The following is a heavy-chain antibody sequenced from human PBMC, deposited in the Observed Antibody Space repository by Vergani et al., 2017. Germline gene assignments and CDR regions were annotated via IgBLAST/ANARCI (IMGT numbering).Heavy chain of an antibody. CDR3: AKDGEMATRYPDY. CDR1: GFTFSSYA. J-gene: IGHJ4*02. CDR2: ISGSGGST. Sequence: EVQLLESGGGLVQPGGSLRLSCAASGFTFSSYAMSWVRQAPGKGLEWVSAISGSGGSTYYADSVKGRFTISRDNSKNTLYLQMNSLRAEDTAMYYCAKDGEMATRYPDYWGQGTLVTVSS. V-gene: IGHV3-23*01. D-gene: IGHD5-24*01.